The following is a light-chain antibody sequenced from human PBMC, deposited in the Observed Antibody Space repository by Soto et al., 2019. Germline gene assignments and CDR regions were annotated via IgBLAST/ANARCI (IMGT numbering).Light chain of an antibody. Sequence: EIVLTQSPGTLSWSLGERATLSCRASQSVSQYLAWYQQKPGQAPRLLIYGASSRANGIPDRFSGSGSGTDFTRPIHGLEPEGFAVYYCRQYFTAPQTFGQGTKVEI. CDR2: GAS. J-gene: IGKJ1*01. CDR3: RQYFTAPQT. V-gene: IGKV3-20*01. CDR1: QSVSQY.